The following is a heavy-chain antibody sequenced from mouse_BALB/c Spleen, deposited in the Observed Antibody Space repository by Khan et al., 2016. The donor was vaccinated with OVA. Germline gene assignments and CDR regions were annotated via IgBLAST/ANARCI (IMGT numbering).Heavy chain of an antibody. V-gene: IGHV5-15*02. CDR1: GFTFSDYG. D-gene: IGHD1-2*01. CDR2: ISDLAYTI. Sequence: LVQSGGGLVQPGGSRKLSCAASGFTFSDYGMAWVRQAPGKGPEWVAFISDLAYTIYYADTVTGRFTISRENAKNTLYLEMSSLRSEDTAIYYCARGGGTAPFAYWGLGTLVTVSA. CDR3: ARGGGTAPFAY. J-gene: IGHJ3*01.